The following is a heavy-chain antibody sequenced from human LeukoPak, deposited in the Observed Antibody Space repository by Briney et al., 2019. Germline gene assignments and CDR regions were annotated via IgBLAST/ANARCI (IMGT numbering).Heavy chain of an antibody. V-gene: IGHV3-7*01. CDR2: IKQDGSEK. Sequence: GGSLRLSCAAPGFTFSSYWMSWVRQAPGKGLEWVANIKQDGSEKYYVDSVKGRFTISRDNAKNSLYLQMNSLRAEDTAVYYCARTHSSSWCGGDNFDYWGQGTLVTVSS. CDR3: ARTHSSSWCGGDNFDY. D-gene: IGHD6-13*01. CDR1: GFTFSSYW. J-gene: IGHJ4*02.